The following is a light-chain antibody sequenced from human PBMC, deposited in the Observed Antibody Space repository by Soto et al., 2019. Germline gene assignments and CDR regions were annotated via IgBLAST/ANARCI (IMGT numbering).Light chain of an antibody. Sequence: EIVLTQSPGTLSLSPGERATLSCRASQSVSSSYLAWYQQKPGQAPRLLIYGASSRATGIPDRFSGSGSGTDFTFTISRLEPEDFPVYYCQQYGSLPRTFGQVTKVEIK. CDR3: QQYGSLPRT. V-gene: IGKV3-20*01. CDR2: GAS. J-gene: IGKJ1*01. CDR1: QSVSSSY.